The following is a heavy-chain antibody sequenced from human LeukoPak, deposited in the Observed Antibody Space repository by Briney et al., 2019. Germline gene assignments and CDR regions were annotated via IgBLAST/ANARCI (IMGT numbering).Heavy chain of an antibody. Sequence: PSETLSLTCTVSGGSISSSSYYWGWIRQPPGKGLEWIGSIYYSGSTYYNPSLKSRVTISVDTSKNQFSLKLSSVTAADTAVYYRARDDYAASFDPWGQGTLVTVSS. D-gene: IGHD4-17*01. J-gene: IGHJ5*02. V-gene: IGHV4-39*07. CDR1: GGSISSSSYY. CDR2: IYYSGST. CDR3: ARDDYAASFDP.